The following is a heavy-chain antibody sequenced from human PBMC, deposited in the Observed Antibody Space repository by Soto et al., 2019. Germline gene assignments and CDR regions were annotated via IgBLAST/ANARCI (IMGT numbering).Heavy chain of an antibody. V-gene: IGHV3-30-3*01. CDR3: ARAIYERDSSGYYIFPLFFDY. CDR2: ISYDGSNK. J-gene: IGHJ4*02. Sequence: QVQLVESGGGVVQPGRSLRLSCAASGFTFSSYAMHWVRQAPGKGLEWVAVISYDGSNKYYADSVKGRFTISRDNSKNTLYLQMNSLRAEDTAVYYCARAIYERDSSGYYIFPLFFDYWGQGTLVTVSS. CDR1: GFTFSSYA. D-gene: IGHD3-22*01.